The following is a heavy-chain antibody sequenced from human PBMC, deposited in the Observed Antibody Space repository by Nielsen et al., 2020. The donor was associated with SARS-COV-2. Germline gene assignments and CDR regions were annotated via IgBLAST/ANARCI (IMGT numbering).Heavy chain of an antibody. D-gene: IGHD6-13*01. V-gene: IGHV3-9*01. CDR2: ISWNSGSI. CDR1: GFTFDDYA. Sequence: SLKISCAASGFTFDDYAMHWVRQAPGKGLEWVSGISWNSGSIGYADSVKGRFTISRDNAKNSLYLQMNSLRAEDTALYYCAKIAAAGTVDYWGQGTLVTVSS. J-gene: IGHJ4*02. CDR3: AKIAAAGTVDY.